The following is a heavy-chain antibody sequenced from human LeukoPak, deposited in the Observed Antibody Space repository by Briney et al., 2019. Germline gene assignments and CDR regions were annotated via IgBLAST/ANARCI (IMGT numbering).Heavy chain of an antibody. J-gene: IGHJ4*02. CDR3: ARLISRSAPFDY. V-gene: IGHV3-21*01. CDR1: GFTFSSYS. CDR2: ISSSSTYI. Sequence: GGSLRLSCAASGFTFSSYSMNWVRQAPGKGLEWVPSISSSSTYIYYEESVKGRFTISSDTATTSLYLQMNSLRAAHTAAYYCARLISRSAPFDYWGQGTLVTVSS.